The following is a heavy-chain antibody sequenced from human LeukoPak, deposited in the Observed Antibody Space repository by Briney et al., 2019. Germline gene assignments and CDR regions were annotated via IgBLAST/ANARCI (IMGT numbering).Heavy chain of an antibody. CDR2: IIPIFGTA. D-gene: IGHD2-15*01. CDR1: GGTFSSYA. J-gene: IGHJ4*02. CDR3: AGAGRAAATFDY. V-gene: IGHV1-69*13. Sequence: SVKVSCKASGGTFSSYAISWVRQSPGQGLEWMGGIIPIFGTANYAQKFQGRVTITADESTSTAYMELSSLRSEDTAVYYCAGAGRAAATFDYWGQGTLVTVSS.